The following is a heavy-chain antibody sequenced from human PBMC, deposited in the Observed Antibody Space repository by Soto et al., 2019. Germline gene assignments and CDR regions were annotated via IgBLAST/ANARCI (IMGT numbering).Heavy chain of an antibody. CDR1: GYTFTSYA. D-gene: IGHD3-22*01. J-gene: IGHJ4*02. V-gene: IGHV1-3*01. Sequence: GASVKVSCRASGYTFTSYAMHWVRQAPGQRLKWMGWINAGNGNTKYSQKFQGRVTINRDTSASTVYMELSSLRSEDTAVYYCARVGYDSSGYHYDYWGQGTLVTVSS. CDR2: INAGNGNT. CDR3: ARVGYDSSGYHYDY.